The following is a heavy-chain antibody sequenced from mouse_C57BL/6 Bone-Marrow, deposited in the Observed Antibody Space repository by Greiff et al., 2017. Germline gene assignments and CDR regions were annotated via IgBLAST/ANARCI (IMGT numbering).Heavy chain of an antibody. Sequence: VQLQQPGAELVMPGASVKLSCKASGYTFTSYWMHWVKQRPGQGLEWIGEIDPSDSYINYNQKFKGKSTLTVDKSSSTAYMQLSSLTSEDSAVYNCARSGYSNCPYSNYDWGPGTTLTVSS. CDR3: ARSGYSNCPYSNYD. CDR1: GYTFTSYW. V-gene: IGHV1-69*01. D-gene: IGHD2-5*01. CDR2: IDPSDSYI. J-gene: IGHJ2*01.